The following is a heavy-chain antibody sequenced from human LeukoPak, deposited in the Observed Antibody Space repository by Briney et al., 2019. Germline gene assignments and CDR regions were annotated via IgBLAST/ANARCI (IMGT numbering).Heavy chain of an antibody. Sequence: RASVKVSCKASGYTFTGYYMHWVRQAPGQGLEWMGWINPNSGDTNYGQKFQGRLTMTRDTSISTAYMELSSLRSDDTAVYYCARVRMTTVTAYAFDIWGQGTMVTVSS. D-gene: IGHD4-17*01. CDR3: ARVRMTTVTAYAFDI. V-gene: IGHV1-2*02. CDR1: GYTFTGYY. J-gene: IGHJ3*02. CDR2: INPNSGDT.